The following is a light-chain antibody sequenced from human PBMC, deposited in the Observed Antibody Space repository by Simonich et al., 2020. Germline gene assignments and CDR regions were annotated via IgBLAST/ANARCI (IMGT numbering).Light chain of an antibody. J-gene: IGLJ2*01. CDR1: SSDVGGYNY. Sequence: QSALTQPPSASGSPGQSVTISCTGTSSDVGGYNYVSWYQQHPGQAPKLLIYEVSKRPSGGPDRFAGSKSGNTASLTVSGRQAEDEADYYCSSYAGSNNVVFGGGTKLTVL. CDR2: EVS. V-gene: IGLV2-8*01. CDR3: SSYAGSNNVV.